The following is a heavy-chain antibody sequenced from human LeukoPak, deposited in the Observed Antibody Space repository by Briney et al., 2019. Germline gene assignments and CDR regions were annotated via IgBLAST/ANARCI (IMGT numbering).Heavy chain of an antibody. D-gene: IGHD1-26*01. J-gene: IGHJ4*02. Sequence: ASVKVSCKASGGTFSSYTISWVRQAPGQGLEWMGRIIPILGIANYAQKFQGRVTITADKSTGTAYMELSSLRSEDTAVYYCARDRPVDRCSGSYYFDYWGQGTLVTVSS. V-gene: IGHV1-69*04. CDR2: IIPILGIA. CDR1: GGTFSSYT. CDR3: ARDRPVDRCSGSYYFDY.